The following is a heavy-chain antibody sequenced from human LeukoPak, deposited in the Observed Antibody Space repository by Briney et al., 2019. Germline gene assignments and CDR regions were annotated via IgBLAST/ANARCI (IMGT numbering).Heavy chain of an antibody. CDR2: ITGSGGTT. V-gene: IGHV3-23*01. D-gene: IGHD4-23*01. J-gene: IGHJ4*02. CDR1: GFSFGSYA. Sequence: GGSLRLSCAASGFSFGSYALSWVRQAPGKGLEWISAITGSGGTTYYAESVKGRFTISRDNSKDILYLQMTDLSIEDTAVYYCAKDWHGSGYSHFDYWGQGTLVTVSS. CDR3: AKDWHGSGYSHFDY.